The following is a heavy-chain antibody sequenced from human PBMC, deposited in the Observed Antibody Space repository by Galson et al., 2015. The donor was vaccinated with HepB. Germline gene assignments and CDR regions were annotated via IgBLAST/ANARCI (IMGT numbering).Heavy chain of an antibody. J-gene: IGHJ6*02. CDR1: GYTFTSYG. D-gene: IGHD3-10*01. V-gene: IGHV1-18*04. CDR3: ARDRGTPRGVVLRGRYGMDV. Sequence: SVKVSCKASGYTFTSYGISWVRQAPGQGLEWMGWISAYNGNTNYAQKLQGRVTMTTDTSTSTAYMELRSLRSDDTAVYYCARDRGTPRGVVLRGRYGMDVWGQGTTVTVSS. CDR2: ISAYNGNT.